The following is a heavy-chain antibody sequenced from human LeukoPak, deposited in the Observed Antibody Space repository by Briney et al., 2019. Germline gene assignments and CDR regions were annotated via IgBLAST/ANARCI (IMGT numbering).Heavy chain of an antibody. CDR2: IKADGSEK. CDR1: GFSFSSSW. J-gene: IGHJ4*02. V-gene: IGHV3-7*01. Sequence: QPGGSLRLSCAASGFSFSSSWMIWVRQAPGKGPEWVANIKADGSEKHYVDSVKGRFSISRDNAKNSLYLQMNSLRAEDTAVYYCARDSSARDWGQGTLVTVSS. CDR3: ARDSSARD. D-gene: IGHD3-22*01.